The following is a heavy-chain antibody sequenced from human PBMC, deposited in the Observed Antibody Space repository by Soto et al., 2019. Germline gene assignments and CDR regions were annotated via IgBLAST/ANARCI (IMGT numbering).Heavy chain of an antibody. CDR1: GDTFSSYT. CDR2: IIPILGIA. D-gene: IGHD1-1*01. CDR3: SIVSELERRFVYSDY. V-gene: IGHV1-69*02. J-gene: IGHJ4*02. Sequence: SVKVSCKASGDTFSSYTISWVRQAPGQGLEWMGRIIPILGIANYAQKFQGRVTITADKSTSTAYMELSSLRSEDTAVYYCSIVSELERRFVYSDYWAQGTPVTVSS.